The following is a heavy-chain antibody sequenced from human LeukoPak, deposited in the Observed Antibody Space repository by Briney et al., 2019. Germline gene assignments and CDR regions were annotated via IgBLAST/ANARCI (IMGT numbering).Heavy chain of an antibody. D-gene: IGHD5-18*01. J-gene: IGHJ4*02. CDR2: ISGSGGST. V-gene: IGHV3-23*01. CDR1: GFTFSSHP. Sequence: PGGSLRLSCAATGFTFSSHPMSSARQAPGKRPNSVSGISGSGGSTFYADSVKGRFTISRDNSKNTLYLQMNSLRAEDTAVYYCAKEWKGYDPFDYWGQGTLVTVSS. CDR3: AKEWKGYDPFDY.